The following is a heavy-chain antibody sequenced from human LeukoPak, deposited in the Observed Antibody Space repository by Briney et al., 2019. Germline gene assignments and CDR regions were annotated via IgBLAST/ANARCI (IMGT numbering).Heavy chain of an antibody. D-gene: IGHD1-26*01. V-gene: IGHV3-43*02. Sequence: GSLRLSCAASGFTFDDYAMHWVRQAPGKGLEWVSLISGDGGSTYYADSVKGRFTISRDNSKNSLYLQMNSLRTEDTALYYCAKDIVGATVGYYYGMDVWGQGTTVTVSS. CDR2: ISGDGGST. J-gene: IGHJ6*02. CDR3: AKDIVGATVGYYYGMDV. CDR1: GFTFDDYA.